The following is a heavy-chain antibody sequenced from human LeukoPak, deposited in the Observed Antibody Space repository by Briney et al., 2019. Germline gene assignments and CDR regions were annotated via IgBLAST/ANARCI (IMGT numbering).Heavy chain of an antibody. Sequence: PSETLSLTCTVSGVSISTSFYYWGWIRQPPGKGLEWIGTIYYSGSTYYNPSLKSRVTISVDTPKNQFSLKLTSVTAADTAVYYCAIRSGSSGYRVDYWGQGTLVTVSS. CDR2: IYYSGST. J-gene: IGHJ4*02. V-gene: IGHV4-39*07. CDR3: AIRSGSSGYRVDY. D-gene: IGHD3-22*01. CDR1: GVSISTSFYY.